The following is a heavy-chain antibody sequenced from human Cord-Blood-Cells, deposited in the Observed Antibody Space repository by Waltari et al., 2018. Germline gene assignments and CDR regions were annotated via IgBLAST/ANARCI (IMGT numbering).Heavy chain of an antibody. Sequence: EVQLVESGGGLVQPGGSLKLSCAASGFTFSGSAMHWVRQASGKGLEWVGRIRSKANSYATAYAASVKVRFTISRDDSKNTAYLQMNSLKTEDTAVYYCTTRPPSVVGATDYWGQGTLVTVSS. CDR1: GFTFSGSA. J-gene: IGHJ4*02. CDR3: TTRPPSVVGATDY. D-gene: IGHD1-26*01. CDR2: IRSKANSYAT. V-gene: IGHV3-73*01.